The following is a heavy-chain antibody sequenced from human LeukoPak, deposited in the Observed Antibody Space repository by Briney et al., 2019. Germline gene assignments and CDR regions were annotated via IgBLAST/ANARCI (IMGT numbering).Heavy chain of an antibody. J-gene: IGHJ3*02. CDR2: ISGSGGST. V-gene: IGHV3-23*01. D-gene: IGHD3-16*01. Sequence: PGGSLRLSCAASGFTFSNAWMSWVRQAPGKGLEWVSAISGSGGSTYYADSVKGRFTISRDNSKNTLYLQMNSLRAEDTAVYYCAKASYGWGAFDIWGQGTMVTVSS. CDR1: GFTFSNAW. CDR3: AKASYGWGAFDI.